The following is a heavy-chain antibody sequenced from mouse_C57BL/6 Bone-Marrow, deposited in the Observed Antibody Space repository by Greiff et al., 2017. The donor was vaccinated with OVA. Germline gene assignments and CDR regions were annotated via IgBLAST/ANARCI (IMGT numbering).Heavy chain of an antibody. CDR2: IYPRSGNT. D-gene: IGHD1-1*01. CDR3: ARPYYGSSLFDY. V-gene: IGHV1-81*01. J-gene: IGHJ2*01. Sequence: QVQLKQSGAELARPGASVKLSCKASGYTFTSYGISWVKQRTGQGLEWIGEIYPRSGNTYYNQKFKGKATLTVDTSSSTAYMQLSSLTSEDSAVYYCARPYYGSSLFDYWGQGTTLTVSS. CDR1: GYTFTSYG.